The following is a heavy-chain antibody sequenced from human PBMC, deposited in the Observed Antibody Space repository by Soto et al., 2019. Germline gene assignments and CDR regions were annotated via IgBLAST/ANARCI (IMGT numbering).Heavy chain of an antibody. J-gene: IGHJ5*02. Sequence: LRLSCAASGFTFSSYSMNWVRQAPGKGLEWVSSISSSSSYIYYADSVKGRFTISRDNAKNSLYLQMNSLRAEDTAVYYCARDHPYYYDSSGYYLNWFDPWGQGTLVTVSS. V-gene: IGHV3-21*01. CDR1: GFTFSSYS. CDR2: ISSSSSYI. CDR3: ARDHPYYYDSSGYYLNWFDP. D-gene: IGHD3-22*01.